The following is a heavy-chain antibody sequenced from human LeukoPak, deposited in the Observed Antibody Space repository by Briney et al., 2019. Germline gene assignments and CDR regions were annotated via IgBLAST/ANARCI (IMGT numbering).Heavy chain of an antibody. Sequence: SETLSLTCTVSGDSISSYYWSWIRQSPGKGLEWIGYISYSGSTNYNPSLKSRVTISVDMSKNQFSLKLSSVTAADTAVYYCVRAKYSSGVYYYGMDVWGQGTTVTVSS. CDR3: VRAKYSSGVYYYGMDV. V-gene: IGHV4-59*01. D-gene: IGHD6-19*01. CDR2: ISYSGST. J-gene: IGHJ6*02. CDR1: GDSISSYY.